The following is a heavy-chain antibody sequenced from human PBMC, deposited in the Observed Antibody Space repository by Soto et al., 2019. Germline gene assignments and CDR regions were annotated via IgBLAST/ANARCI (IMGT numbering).Heavy chain of an antibody. J-gene: IGHJ4*02. V-gene: IGHV1-46*04. CDR3: ASRSATVLSLTY. CDR1: GYTFTSYY. Sequence: GASVKVSCKASGYTFTSYYMHWVRQAPGQGLEWMGIINPSGSFGSTYYADSVQGRFTVSRDNSKNTLYLQMNSLRAEDTAVYYCASRSATVLSLTYWGPGTQVTVSS. CDR2: INPSGSFGST. D-gene: IGHD2-8*01.